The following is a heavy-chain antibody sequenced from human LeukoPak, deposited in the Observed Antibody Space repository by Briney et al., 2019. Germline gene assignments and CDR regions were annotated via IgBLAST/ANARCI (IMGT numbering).Heavy chain of an antibody. CDR3: ARDLGGPDY. CDR2: ISSDTPNK. V-gene: IGHV3-21*01. Sequence: GGSLRLSCATSGFTFSRYAMNWIRQAPGKGLEWVSFISSDTPNKNYADSVKGRFTISRDNAKNSVYLQLNSLRAEDTAMYYCARDLGGPDYWGQGTLVTVPS. D-gene: IGHD3-16*01. CDR1: GFTFSRYA. J-gene: IGHJ4*02.